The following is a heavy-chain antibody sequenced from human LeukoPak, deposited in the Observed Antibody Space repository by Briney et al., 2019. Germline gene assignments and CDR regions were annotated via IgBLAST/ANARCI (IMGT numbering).Heavy chain of an antibody. CDR2: IYPADSDT. D-gene: IGHD2-2*01. Sequence: GESLKISCKGFGYSFTSYWIGWVRQMPGKGLEWMGIIYPADSDTTYSPSFQGQVTISADKSISTAYLQWSSLKTSDTAMYYCARHRDIVLVPAAMDVWGQGTTVTVSS. J-gene: IGHJ6*02. CDR3: ARHRDIVLVPAAMDV. CDR1: GYSFTSYW. V-gene: IGHV5-51*01.